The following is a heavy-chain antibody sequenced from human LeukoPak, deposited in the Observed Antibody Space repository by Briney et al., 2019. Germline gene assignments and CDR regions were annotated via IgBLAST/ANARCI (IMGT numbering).Heavy chain of an antibody. J-gene: IGHJ4*02. CDR2: IYTSGST. D-gene: IGHD2-15*01. V-gene: IGHV4-61*02. Sequence: SQTLSLTCTVSGGSISSGSYYWRWIRQPAGTGLEWLGRIYTSGSTNYNPSLKSRVTISVDTSKNQFSLKLSSVTAADTAVYYCAGEKLLGYCSGGSCSKDYWGQGTLVTVSS. CDR1: GGSISSGSYY. CDR3: AGEKLLGYCSGGSCSKDY.